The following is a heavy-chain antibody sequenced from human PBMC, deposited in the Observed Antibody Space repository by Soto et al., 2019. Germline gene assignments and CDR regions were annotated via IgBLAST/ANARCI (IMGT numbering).Heavy chain of an antibody. CDR1: GFTFSSYA. CDR2: ISYDGSNK. Sequence: PGGSLRLSCAASGFTFSSYAMHWVRQAPGKGLEWVAVISYDGSNKYYADSVKGRFTISRDNSKNTLYLQMNSLRAEDTAVYYCARSEPYYYDSSGYCGFDYWGQGTLVTVSS. J-gene: IGHJ4*02. D-gene: IGHD3-22*01. V-gene: IGHV3-30-3*01. CDR3: ARSEPYYYDSSGYCGFDY.